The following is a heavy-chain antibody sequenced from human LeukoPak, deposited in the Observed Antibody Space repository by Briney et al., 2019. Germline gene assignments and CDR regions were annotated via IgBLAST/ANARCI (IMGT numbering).Heavy chain of an antibody. J-gene: IGHJ4*02. CDR3: ARVLIPTLVTSNFDY. V-gene: IGHV1-2*02. Sequence: ASVKVSCRASGYTFTDYHLYWVRQAPGQGLEWMGWINTNNGATHYAQKFQGRVTLTRDTSISTAYMDLSRLTSDDTAVYYCARVLIPTLVTSNFDYWAREPWPPSPQ. D-gene: IGHD2-21*02. CDR1: GYTFTDYH. CDR2: INTNNGAT.